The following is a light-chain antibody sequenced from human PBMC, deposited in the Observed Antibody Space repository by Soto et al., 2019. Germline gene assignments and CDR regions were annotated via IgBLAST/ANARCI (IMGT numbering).Light chain of an antibody. CDR3: QSYDSSLSGWV. CDR2: GNS. CDR1: SSNIGAGYD. Sequence: QAVLTQPPSVSGAPGQRVTISCTASSSNIGAGYDVHWYQQLPGTVPKLLIYGNSNRPSRVPDRFSGSKSGTSASLAITGLQAEDEADYYCQSYDSSLSGWVFGGWTKLTVL. J-gene: IGLJ3*02. V-gene: IGLV1-40*01.